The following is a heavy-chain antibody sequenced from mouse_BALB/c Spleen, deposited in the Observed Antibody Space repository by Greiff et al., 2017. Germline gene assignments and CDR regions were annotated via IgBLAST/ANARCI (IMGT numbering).Heavy chain of an antibody. Sequence: VQLQQSGAELVRSGASVKLSCTASGFNIKDYYMHWVKQRPEQGLEWIGWIDPENGDTEYAPKFQGKATMTADTSSNTAYLQLSSLTSEDTAVYYCIYYYGSSLDYWGQGTTLTVSS. CDR2: IDPENGDT. D-gene: IGHD1-1*01. CDR1: GFNIKDYY. CDR3: IYYYGSSLDY. J-gene: IGHJ2*01. V-gene: IGHV14-4*02.